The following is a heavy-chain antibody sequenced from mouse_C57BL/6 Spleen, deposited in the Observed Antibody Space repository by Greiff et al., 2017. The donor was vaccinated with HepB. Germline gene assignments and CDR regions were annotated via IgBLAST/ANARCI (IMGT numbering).Heavy chain of an antibody. J-gene: IGHJ1*03. CDR3: ARNYYGSSRWYFDV. CDR2: IYPGDGDT. CDR1: GYAFSSSW. V-gene: IGHV1-82*01. Sequence: QVQLQQSGPELVKPGASVKISCKASGYAFSSSWMNWVMQRPGKGLEWIGRIYPGDGDTNYNGKFKGKATLTADKSSSTAYMQLSSLTSEDSAVYFCARNYYGSSRWYFDVWGTGTTVTVSS. D-gene: IGHD1-1*01.